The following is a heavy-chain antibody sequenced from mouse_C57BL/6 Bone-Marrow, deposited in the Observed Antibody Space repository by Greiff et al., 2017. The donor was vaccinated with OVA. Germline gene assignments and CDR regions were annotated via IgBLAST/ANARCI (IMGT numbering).Heavy chain of an antibody. J-gene: IGHJ3*01. CDR3: AIKGLYYGSRKAWFAY. D-gene: IGHD1-1*01. CDR1: GYTFTSYW. Sequence: QVQLKQPGAELVKPGASVKVSCKASGYTFTSYWMHWVKQRPGQGLEWIGRIHPSDSDTNYNQKFKGKATLTVDKSSSTAYMQLSSLTSEDSAVYYCAIKGLYYGSRKAWFAYWGQGTLVTVSA. V-gene: IGHV1-74*01. CDR2: IHPSDSDT.